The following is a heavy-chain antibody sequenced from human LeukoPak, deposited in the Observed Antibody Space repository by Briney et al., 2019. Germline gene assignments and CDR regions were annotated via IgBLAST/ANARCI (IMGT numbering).Heavy chain of an antibody. CDR2: MSHNSGNT. D-gene: IGHD1-26*01. V-gene: IGHV1-8*01. J-gene: IGHJ4*02. Sequence: ASVKVSCKASGYTFTSYDINWVRQATGQGLEWMGWMSHNSGNTGYAQKFQGRVTMTRNTSISTAYMELSSLRSEDTAVYYCARGGPGAAYFDYWGQGTLVTVSS. CDR3: ARGGPGAAYFDY. CDR1: GYTFTSYD.